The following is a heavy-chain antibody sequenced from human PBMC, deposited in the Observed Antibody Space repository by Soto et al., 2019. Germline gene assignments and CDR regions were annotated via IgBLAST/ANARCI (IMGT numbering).Heavy chain of an antibody. J-gene: IGHJ6*02. Sequence: SQTLSLTCAIPGDSVSSNAAAWNWIRQSPSRGLEWLGRTYYRSKWYNDYEVFVKSRITINPDTTKNQFSLQLDSVTPEDTAVYYCARVSSGSNYRKADYYYYGIDVWGQGTTVTVSS. V-gene: IGHV6-1*01. D-gene: IGHD1-26*01. CDR3: ARVSSGSNYRKADYYYYGIDV. CDR2: TYYRSKWYN. CDR1: GDSVSSNAAA.